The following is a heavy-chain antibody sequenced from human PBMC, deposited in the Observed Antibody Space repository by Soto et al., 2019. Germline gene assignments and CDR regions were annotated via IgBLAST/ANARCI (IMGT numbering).Heavy chain of an antibody. V-gene: IGHV5-51*01. J-gene: IGHJ4*02. CDR3: ARTSIAGIRGSFDS. CDR1: GYTFTDYW. CDR2: IHPDDSDI. Sequence: GESLKISCKGSGYTFTDYWIAWVRYMPGEGLESLGIIHPDDSDIRYSPSFQGQVTISADRSINTAYLQWGSPEASDTAIYYCARTSIAGIRGSFDSWGQGTLVTVSS. D-gene: IGHD2-21*01.